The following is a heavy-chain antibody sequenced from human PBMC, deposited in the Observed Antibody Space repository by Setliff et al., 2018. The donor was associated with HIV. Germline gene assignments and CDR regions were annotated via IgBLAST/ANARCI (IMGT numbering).Heavy chain of an antibody. Sequence: PSETLSLTCSISGGSISSYSWSWIRQVPGKGLEWIGNIYYGGSATYTSTLKSRVTISLDTSKKQLSLKVTTVTAADTAIYYCARGRSCESDWCWLYYNYYYGMDVWAQGTAVTVSS. CDR2: IYYGGSA. D-gene: IGHD2-8*01. CDR3: ARGRSCESDWCWLYYNYYYGMDV. CDR1: GGSISSYS. V-gene: IGHV4-59*12. J-gene: IGHJ6*02.